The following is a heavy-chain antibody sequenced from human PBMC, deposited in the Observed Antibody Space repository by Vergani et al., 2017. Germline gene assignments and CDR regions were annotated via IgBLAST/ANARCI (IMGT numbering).Heavy chain of an antibody. Sequence: QVQLQQWGGGLLKPSETLSLTCVVNGGSFTSYHWTWIRQSPGEGLEWVGDIYHTGRTDYNPSLKSRLTMSVDKYRNQFSLTHNSVTATDTAIYFCARVNTETNGQLYYYYYMDVWVQGTAVTVS. V-gene: IGHV4-34*01. CDR3: ARVNTETNGQLYYYYYMDV. D-gene: IGHD4-11*01. CDR2: IYHTGRT. CDR1: GGSFTSYH. J-gene: IGHJ6*03.